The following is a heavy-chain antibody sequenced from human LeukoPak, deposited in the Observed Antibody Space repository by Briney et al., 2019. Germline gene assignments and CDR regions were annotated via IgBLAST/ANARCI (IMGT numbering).Heavy chain of an antibody. Sequence: GGSLRLSCAASGFTLSAFGMHWVRQAPGKGLEWVAVFWYDGSRQYYADSVKGRFTISRDNSMSTLYLQMNSLRAEDTAAYFCARCSAAEAFDLWGQGTMVIVSS. D-gene: IGHD6-25*01. V-gene: IGHV3-33*01. CDR1: GFTLSAFG. CDR3: ARCSAAEAFDL. J-gene: IGHJ3*01. CDR2: FWYDGSRQ.